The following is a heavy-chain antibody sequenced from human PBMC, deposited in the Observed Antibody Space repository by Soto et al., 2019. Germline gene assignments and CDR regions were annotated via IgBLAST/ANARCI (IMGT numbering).Heavy chain of an antibody. V-gene: IGHV4-31*03. J-gene: IGHJ4*02. D-gene: IGHD3-3*01. CDR3: AREPYPYDFWSGSFDY. CDR1: GGSISSGGYY. CDR2: IYYSGST. Sequence: SETLSLTCPVSGGSISSGGYYWSWIRQHPGKGLEWIGYIYYSGSTYYNPSLKSRVTISVDTSKNQFSLKLSSVTAADTAVYYCAREPYPYDFWSGSFDYWGQGTLVTVSS.